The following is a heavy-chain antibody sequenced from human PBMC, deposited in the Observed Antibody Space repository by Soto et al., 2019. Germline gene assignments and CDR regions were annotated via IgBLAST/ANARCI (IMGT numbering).Heavy chain of an antibody. Sequence: QVQLVQSGAEVKKPGSSVKVSARAPGGPSSGLATTGGRRPPEKGLGGWGGITPTFGTANYAQKFQGRVTITADESTSTAYMELSSLRSEDTAVYYCARDYYYGSGSYSGYYYYGMDVWGQGTTVTVSS. CDR1: GGPSSGLA. V-gene: IGHV1-69*01. CDR2: ITPTFGTA. J-gene: IGHJ6*02. CDR3: ARDYYYGSGSYSGYYYYGMDV. D-gene: IGHD3-10*01.